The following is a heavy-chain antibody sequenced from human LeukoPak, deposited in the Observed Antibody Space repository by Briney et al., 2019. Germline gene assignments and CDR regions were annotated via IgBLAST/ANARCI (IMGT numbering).Heavy chain of an antibody. CDR3: AKDTPYYYDSRGYYWDY. D-gene: IGHD3-22*01. J-gene: IGHJ4*02. Sequence: GGSLRLSCAASGFIFSSHAMSWVRQAPGKGLEWVSGMSGSGGSTYYADSVKGRFTISRDNSENTLYLQMTSLRAEDTAVYYCAKDTPYYYDSRGYYWDYWGQGTLVTVSS. V-gene: IGHV3-23*01. CDR2: MSGSGGST. CDR1: GFIFSSHA.